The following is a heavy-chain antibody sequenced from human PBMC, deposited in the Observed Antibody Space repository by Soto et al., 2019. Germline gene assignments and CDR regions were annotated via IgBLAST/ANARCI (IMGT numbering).Heavy chain of an antibody. CDR3: AKDLGQTTVTPTAFDI. CDR1: GFTFSSYA. J-gene: IGHJ3*02. CDR2: ISGSGGST. D-gene: IGHD4-4*01. V-gene: IGHV3-23*01. Sequence: GGSLRLSCAASGFTFSSYAMSWVRQAPGKGLEWVSAISGSGGSTYYADSVKGRFTISRDNSKNTLYPQMNSLRAEDTAVYYCAKDLGQTTVTPTAFDIWGQGTMVTVSS.